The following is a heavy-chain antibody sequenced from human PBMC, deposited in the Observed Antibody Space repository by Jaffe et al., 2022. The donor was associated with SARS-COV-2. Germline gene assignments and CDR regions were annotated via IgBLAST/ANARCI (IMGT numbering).Heavy chain of an antibody. CDR3: ARHDGPTGKAYYYYYGMDV. V-gene: IGHV4-39*01. Sequence: QLQLQESGPGLVKPSETLSLTCTVSGGSISSSSYYWGWIRQPPGKGLEWIGSIYYSGSTYYNPSLKSRVTISVDTSKNQFSLKLSSVTAADTAVYYCARHDGPTGKAYYYYYGMDVWGQGTTVTVSS. D-gene: IGHD4-4*01. CDR1: GGSISSSSYY. CDR2: IYYSGST. J-gene: IGHJ6*02.